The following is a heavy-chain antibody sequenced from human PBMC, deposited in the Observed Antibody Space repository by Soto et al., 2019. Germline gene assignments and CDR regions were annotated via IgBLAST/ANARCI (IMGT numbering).Heavy chain of an antibody. J-gene: IGHJ4*02. V-gene: IGHV3-33*06. CDR2: IYYDGSRK. CDR3: AKSRDGYFQGLD. CDR1: GFAFSSYG. D-gene: IGHD5-12*01. Sequence: QVQLVESGGGVVQPGRSLRLSCAASGFAFSSYGMHWVRQAPGKGLEWVALIYYDGSRKYYADSVKGRFTISRDIPKNTLYLQMDSLRADDTAMYYCAKSRDGYFQGLDWGQGTLVTVSS.